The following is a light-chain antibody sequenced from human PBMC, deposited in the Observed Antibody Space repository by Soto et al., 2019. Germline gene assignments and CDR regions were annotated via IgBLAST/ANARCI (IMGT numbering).Light chain of an antibody. CDR3: SSYRRPTTLV. J-gene: IGLJ1*01. Sequence: QSVLTQPASVSGSPGQSITISCTGTNTDIGGYNWVSWYQQHPGRGPKLIIYEVTNRPSGVSDRFSASKSGNTASLTISGLQTDDEADYFCSSYRRPTTLVFGPGTKVTVL. CDR1: NTDIGGYNW. V-gene: IGLV2-14*01. CDR2: EVT.